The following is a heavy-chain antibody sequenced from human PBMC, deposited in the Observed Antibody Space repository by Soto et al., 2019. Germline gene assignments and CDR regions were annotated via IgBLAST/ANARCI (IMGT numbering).Heavy chain of an antibody. V-gene: IGHV4-4*07. CDR2: IFSSGST. J-gene: IGHJ4*02. Sequence: SETLSLTCTVSGGSINTFYWSWVRQPAGKGLEWIGRIFSSGSTSFNPSLESRVAMSVDTSKNHSSLNLSSVTAADMAVYYCAREGSYSDYNFEHGIQLWSFDFWGQGALVTVYS. CDR3: AREGSYSDYNFEHGIQLWSFDF. D-gene: IGHD5-12*01. CDR1: GGSINTFY.